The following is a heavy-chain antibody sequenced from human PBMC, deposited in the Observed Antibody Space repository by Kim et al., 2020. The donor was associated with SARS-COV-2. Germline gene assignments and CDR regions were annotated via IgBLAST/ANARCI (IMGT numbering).Heavy chain of an antibody. CDR1: GFTFSTHW. Sequence: GGSLRLSCVASGFTFSTHWMTWVRQAPGKGLEWVANIRQDGGEKSYVDSVKGRFTISRDNAKNSLYLQMDSLKAEDTAMYYCARVPAGDYYGMDVWGQGTTVTVSS. CDR2: IRQDGGEK. CDR3: ARVPAGDYYGMDV. V-gene: IGHV3-7*01. J-gene: IGHJ6*02.